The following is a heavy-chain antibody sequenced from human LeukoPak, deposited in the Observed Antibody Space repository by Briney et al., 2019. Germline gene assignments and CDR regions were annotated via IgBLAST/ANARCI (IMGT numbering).Heavy chain of an antibody. J-gene: IGHJ4*02. CDR3: ASGWYSSSWQSSVTPLPGY. D-gene: IGHD6-13*01. Sequence: KAGGSLRLSCAASGFTFSSYNMNWVRQAPGKGLEWVSSISSSSSYIYYADSVKGRFTISRDNAKNSLYLQMNSLRAEDTAVYYCASGWYSSSWQSSVTPLPGYWGQGTLVTVSS. CDR2: ISSSSSYI. CDR1: GFTFSSYN. V-gene: IGHV3-21*01.